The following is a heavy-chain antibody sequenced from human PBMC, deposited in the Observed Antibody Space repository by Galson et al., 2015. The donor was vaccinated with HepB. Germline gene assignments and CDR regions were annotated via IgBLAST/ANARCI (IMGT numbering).Heavy chain of an antibody. CDR1: GFTFSSYA. Sequence: SLRLSCAASGFTFSSYAMHWVRQAPGKGLEWVSAISGSGGSTYYADSVKGRFTISRDNSKHTLYLQMNSLRAEDTAVYYCAKDFSVYSSGWKYWGQGTLVTVSS. CDR3: AKDFSVYSSGWKY. D-gene: IGHD6-19*01. V-gene: IGHV3-23*01. J-gene: IGHJ4*02. CDR2: ISGSGGST.